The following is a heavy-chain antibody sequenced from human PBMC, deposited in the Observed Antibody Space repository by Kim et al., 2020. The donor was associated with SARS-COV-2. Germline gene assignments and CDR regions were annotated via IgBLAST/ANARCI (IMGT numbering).Heavy chain of an antibody. V-gene: IGHV1-46*01. J-gene: IGHJ5*02. Sequence: SNAQKSQCRVPMTRDTSARTVYMELSSMRSEDTAVYYCARILWWQGWFDPWGQGTLVTVSS. D-gene: IGHD2-21*01. CDR3: ARILWWQGWFDP.